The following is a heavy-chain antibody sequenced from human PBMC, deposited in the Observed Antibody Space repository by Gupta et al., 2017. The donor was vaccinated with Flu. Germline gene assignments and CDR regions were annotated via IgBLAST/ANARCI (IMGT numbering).Heavy chain of an antibody. CDR3: AGSSRKKWDYYYYGMDV. CDR2: IIPIFGTA. D-gene: IGHD6-6*01. J-gene: IGHJ6*02. Sequence: QVQLVQSGAEVKKPGSSVKVSCKASGGTFSSYAISWVRQAPGQGLEWMGGIIPIFGTANYAQKFQGRVTTTADESTSTAYMELSSLRSEDTAVYYCAGSSRKKWDYYYYGMDVWGQGTTVTVSS. V-gene: IGHV1-69*01. CDR1: GGTFSSYA.